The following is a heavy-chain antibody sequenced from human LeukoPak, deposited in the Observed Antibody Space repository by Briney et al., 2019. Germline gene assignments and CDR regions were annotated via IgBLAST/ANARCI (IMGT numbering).Heavy chain of an antibody. CDR1: GGSISNYY. V-gene: IGHV4-59*12. CDR3: ARDLYSYGGNYAFDI. CDR2: IYYSGST. D-gene: IGHD4-23*01. Sequence: SETLSLTCTVSGGSISNYYWSWIRQLPGKGLEWIGYIYYSGSTAYNPSLKSRVTISVDTSKSQFSLKLSSVTAADTAVYYCARDLYSYGGNYAFDIWGQGTMVTVSS. J-gene: IGHJ3*02.